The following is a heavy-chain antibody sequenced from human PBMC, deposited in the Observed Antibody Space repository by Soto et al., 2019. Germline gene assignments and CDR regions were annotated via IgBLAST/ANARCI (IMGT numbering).Heavy chain of an antibody. CDR1: GVSFNNNG. Sequence: QVQLVQSGAEVKKPGSSVKVSCKTSGVSFNNNGIGWVRQAPGHGLEWMGGVSPPFRTSNYARKFQGRISDTADGSTGKVNMELRSLTSEDPAQYYCARVLYYGSGSYSPYGMDVWGQGTTVTVSS. CDR3: ARVLYYGSGSYSPYGMDV. V-gene: IGHV1-69*01. J-gene: IGHJ6*02. D-gene: IGHD3-10*01. CDR2: VSPPFRTS.